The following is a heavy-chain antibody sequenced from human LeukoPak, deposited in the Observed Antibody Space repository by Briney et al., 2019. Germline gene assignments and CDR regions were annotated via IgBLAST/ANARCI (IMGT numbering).Heavy chain of an antibody. CDR2: ISISSNYI. J-gene: IGHJ4*02. V-gene: IGHV3-21*01. D-gene: IGHD6-13*01. CDR1: GFTFSGYS. Sequence: GGSLRFSCAASGFTFSGYSMNWVRQAPGKGLEWVSSISISSNYIYYTDSVKGRCTISRDNSKNTLYLQMNSLRAEDTAVYYCAREGIWGQGTLVTVSS. CDR3: AREGI.